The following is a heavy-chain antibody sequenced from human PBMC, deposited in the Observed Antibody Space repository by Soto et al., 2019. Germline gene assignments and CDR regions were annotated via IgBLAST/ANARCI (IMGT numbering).Heavy chain of an antibody. CDR2: MNPNTGGS. Sequence: ASVKVSCKASGYTFTNNDINWVRQASGQGLEWMGWMNPNTGGSGYAQDFQGRITMTRDTATSTAYMELTSLRSDDTAVYYCARGGPAAGYDLWGQGTLVTVSS. J-gene: IGHJ4*02. V-gene: IGHV1-8*01. CDR3: ARGGPAAGYDL. CDR1: GYTFTNND. D-gene: IGHD6-13*01.